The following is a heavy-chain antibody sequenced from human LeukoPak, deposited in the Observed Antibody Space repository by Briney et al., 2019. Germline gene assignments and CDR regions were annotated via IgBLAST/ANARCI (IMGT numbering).Heavy chain of an antibody. V-gene: IGHV4-59*08. J-gene: IGHJ4*02. Sequence: SETLSLTCTVSGDSISSYYWSWIRQPPGKGLEWIGYIYYSGSTNYNPSLKSRVTISVDTSKNQFSLKLSSVTAADTAVYYCARWPWYYYGSGSYYNEDFDYWGQGTPVTVSS. CDR1: GDSISSYY. CDR3: ARWPWYYYGSGSYYNEDFDY. CDR2: IYYSGST. D-gene: IGHD3-10*01.